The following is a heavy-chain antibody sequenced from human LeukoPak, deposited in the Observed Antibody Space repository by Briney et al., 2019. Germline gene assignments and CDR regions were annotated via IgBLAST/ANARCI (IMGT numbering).Heavy chain of an antibody. CDR3: AKVGATPRYYYYYYMDV. V-gene: IGHV3-33*06. J-gene: IGHJ6*03. CDR2: IWYDGSNK. D-gene: IGHD1-26*01. Sequence: GGSLRLSCAASGFTFSSYGMHWVRQAPGKGLEWVAVIWYDGSNKCYADSVKGRFTISRDNSKNTLYLQMNSLRAEDTAVYYCAKVGATPRYYYYYYMDVWGKGTTVTVSS. CDR1: GFTFSSYG.